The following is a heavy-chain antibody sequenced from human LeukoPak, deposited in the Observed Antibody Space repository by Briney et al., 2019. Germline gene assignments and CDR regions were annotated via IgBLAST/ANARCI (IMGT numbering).Heavy chain of an antibody. CDR3: ARHRGSYHYSVTDY. V-gene: IGHV4-39*01. Sequence: KPSETLSLTCTVSGGSISSSSHFWGWIRQPPGKGLEWIGSVYYSGSTYYNPSLKSRVTISVDTSKNQFSLKMTSVTAADTAVFYCARHRGSYHYSVTDYWGQGTLVTVSS. CDR1: GGSISSSSHF. CDR2: VYYSGST. D-gene: IGHD3-16*02. J-gene: IGHJ4*02.